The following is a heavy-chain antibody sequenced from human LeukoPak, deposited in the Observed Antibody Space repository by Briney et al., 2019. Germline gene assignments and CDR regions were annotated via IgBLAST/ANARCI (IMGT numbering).Heavy chain of an antibody. CDR1: GFTFSSYG. D-gene: IGHD3-9*01. CDR2: IWYDGSNI. Sequence: GGSLRLSCAASGFTFSSYGMHWVRQAPGKGLEWVAVIWYDGSNIFYGDSVKGRFTISRDNSKNTVYLRMNSLRVEDTAVYYCARDGDDILTGYFDSWGQGTLVTVSS. CDR3: ARDGDDILTGYFDS. V-gene: IGHV3-33*01. J-gene: IGHJ4*02.